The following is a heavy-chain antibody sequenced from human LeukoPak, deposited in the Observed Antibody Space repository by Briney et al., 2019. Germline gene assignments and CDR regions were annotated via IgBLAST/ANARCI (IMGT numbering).Heavy chain of an antibody. V-gene: IGHV3-7*03. D-gene: IGHD4-17*01. CDR1: GFTFSSYW. CDR3: ARAPPMTTVTTDASDI. Sequence: GGSLRLSCAASGFTFSSYWMSWVRQAPGKGLEWVANIKQDGSEKYYVDSVKGRFTISRDNAKNSLYLQMNSLRAEDTAVYYCARAPPMTTVTTDASDIWGQGTMVTVSS. CDR2: IKQDGSEK. J-gene: IGHJ3*02.